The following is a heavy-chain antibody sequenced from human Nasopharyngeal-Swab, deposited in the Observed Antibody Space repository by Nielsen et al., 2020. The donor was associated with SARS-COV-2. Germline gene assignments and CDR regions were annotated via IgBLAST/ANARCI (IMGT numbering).Heavy chain of an antibody. V-gene: IGHV1-2*06. CDR3: ARSITMVRGVPKPSYGMDV. D-gene: IGHD3-10*01. J-gene: IGHJ6*02. Sequence: ASVKVSCKASGYTFTSYGISWVRQAPGQGLEWMGRINPNSGGTNYAQKFQGRVTMTRDTSISTAYMEPSRLRSDDTAVYYCARSITMVRGVPKPSYGMDVWGQGTTVTVSS. CDR2: INPNSGGT. CDR1: GYTFTSYG.